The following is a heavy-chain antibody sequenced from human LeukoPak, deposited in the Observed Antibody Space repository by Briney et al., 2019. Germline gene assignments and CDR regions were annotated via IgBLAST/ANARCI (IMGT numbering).Heavy chain of an antibody. J-gene: IGHJ4*02. D-gene: IGHD5-18*01. CDR2: ISYDGSNK. CDR1: GFTFSSYG. V-gene: IGHV3-30*03. CDR3: ARDLWGWGYSYGYTDY. Sequence: GGSLRLSCAASGFTFSSYGMHWVRQAPGKGLEWVAVISYDGSNKYYADSVKGRFTISRDNSKNTLYLQMNSLRAEDTAVYYCARDLWGWGYSYGYTDYWGQGTLVTVSS.